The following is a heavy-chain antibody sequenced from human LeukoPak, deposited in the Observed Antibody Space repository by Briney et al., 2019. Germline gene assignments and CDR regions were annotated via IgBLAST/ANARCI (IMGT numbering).Heavy chain of an antibody. J-gene: IGHJ4*02. Sequence: GGSLRLSCAASEFTFSNYWMSWVRQAPGKGLEWVANIKQDGSKKYYVDSVKGRFTISRDNAKNSLYLEMNSLRAEDTAVYYCARGRTSIAADGSPDYWGQGTLVTVSS. D-gene: IGHD6-13*01. V-gene: IGHV3-7*01. CDR1: EFTFSNYW. CDR2: IKQDGSKK. CDR3: ARGRTSIAADGSPDY.